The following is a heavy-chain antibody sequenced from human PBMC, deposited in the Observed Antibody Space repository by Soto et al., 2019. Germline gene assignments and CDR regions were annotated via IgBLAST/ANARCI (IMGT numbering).Heavy chain of an antibody. J-gene: IGHJ3*02. CDR2: ISWNSGSI. CDR3: AKQYDYIWGSYRGAFDI. CDR1: GFTFDDYA. V-gene: IGHV3-9*01. D-gene: IGHD3-16*02. Sequence: GGSLRLSCAASGFTFDDYAMHWVRQAPGKGLEWVSGISWNSGSIGYADSVKGRFTISRDNAKSSLYLQMNSLRAEDTALYYCAKQYDYIWGSYRGAFDIWGQGTMVTVSS.